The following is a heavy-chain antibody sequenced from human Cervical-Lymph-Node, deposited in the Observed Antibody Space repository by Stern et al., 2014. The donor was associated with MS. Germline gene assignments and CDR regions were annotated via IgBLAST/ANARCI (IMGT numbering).Heavy chain of an antibody. CDR3: GREVAMTAGLLGF. D-gene: IGHD3-22*01. CDR2: IFPCDSET. Sequence: EVQLVESGAEVKKPGESLKIACKGSGYSFSSYWIAWVRQMPGKGLEWMGMIFPCDSETRSSPSLEGHCTISVDKSTSTAYLHWSSLKASDTARYYCGREVAMTAGLLGFWGQGTQVIVS. J-gene: IGHJ4*02. CDR1: GYSFSSYW. V-gene: IGHV5-51*01.